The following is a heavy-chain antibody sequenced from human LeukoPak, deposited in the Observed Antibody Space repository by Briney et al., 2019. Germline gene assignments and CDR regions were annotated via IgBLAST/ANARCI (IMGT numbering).Heavy chain of an antibody. D-gene: IGHD2-15*01. CDR1: GFTFSNYA. Sequence: GGSLRLSCAASGFTFSNYAMSWVRQAPGKGLEWVSAISDSGGSTYYADSVKGRFTISRDNSKNTLYLQMNSLRAEDTAIYYCAKDKVRFCSGGTCYADAFDIWGQGTMVTVSS. V-gene: IGHV3-23*01. J-gene: IGHJ3*02. CDR2: ISDSGGST. CDR3: AKDKVRFCSGGTCYADAFDI.